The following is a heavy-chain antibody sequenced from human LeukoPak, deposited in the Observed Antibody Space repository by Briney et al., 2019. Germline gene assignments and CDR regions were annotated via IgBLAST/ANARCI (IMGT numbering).Heavy chain of an antibody. D-gene: IGHD6-13*01. J-gene: IGHJ6*03. CDR2: INHSGST. CDR3: ARGLRKWQLALYYYYMDV. CDR1: GGSFSGYY. V-gene: IGHV4-34*01. Sequence: SETLSLTCAVYGGSFSGYYSRWLRQPPGKGLEWIGEINHSGSTNYNPSLKSRVTISVDTSKNQFSLKLSSVTAADTAVYYCARGLRKWQLALYYYYMDVWGKGTTVTVSS.